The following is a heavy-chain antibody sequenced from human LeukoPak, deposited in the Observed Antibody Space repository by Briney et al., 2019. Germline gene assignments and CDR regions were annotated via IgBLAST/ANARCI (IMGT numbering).Heavy chain of an antibody. J-gene: IGHJ4*02. CDR1: GFTFSSYG. V-gene: IGHV3-33*01. Sequence: GRSLRLSCAASGFTFSSYGIHWVRQAPGKGLEWVAVIWYDGSNKYYADSVKGRFTISRDNSKNTLYLQMNSLRAEDTAVYYCARGAFVAVAGPYFDYWGQGTLATVSS. CDR3: ARGAFVAVAGPYFDY. CDR2: IWYDGSNK. D-gene: IGHD6-19*01.